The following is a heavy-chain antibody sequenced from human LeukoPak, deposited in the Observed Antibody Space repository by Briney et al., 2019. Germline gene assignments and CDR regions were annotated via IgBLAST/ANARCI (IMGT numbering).Heavy chain of an antibody. D-gene: IGHD2-2*02. J-gene: IGHJ4*02. CDR3: ARVYTGNRWHFDY. Sequence: GVSLRLSCAASGFTFSTYWMSWVRQAPGKGLECVANIKRDGSEEYYVDSVKGRFTIFRDDAKSSLYLQMNSLRAEDTAVYFCARVYTGNRWHFDYWGQGTLVTVSS. CDR2: IKRDGSEE. CDR1: GFTFSTYW. V-gene: IGHV3-7*03.